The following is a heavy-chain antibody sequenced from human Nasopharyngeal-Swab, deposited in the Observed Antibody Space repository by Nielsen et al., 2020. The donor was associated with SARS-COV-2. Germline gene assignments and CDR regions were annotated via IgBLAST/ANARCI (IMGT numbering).Heavy chain of an antibody. V-gene: IGHV3-72*01. CDR2: IRDKANSYTT. CDR3: ARTGRDYGSGNYYYAFDY. D-gene: IGHD3-10*01. Sequence: GGSLRISCAASGFTFSDHYMDWVRQAPGKELEWVGRIRDKANSYTTEYAASVKGRFTISRDESKNSLYLQMNSLKSEDTAVYYCARTGRDYGSGNYYYAFDYWGQGNLVTVSS. CDR1: GFTFSDHY. J-gene: IGHJ4*02.